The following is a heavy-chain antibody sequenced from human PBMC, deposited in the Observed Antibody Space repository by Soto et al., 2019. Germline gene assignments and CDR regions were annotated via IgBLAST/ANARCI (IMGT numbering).Heavy chain of an antibody. D-gene: IGHD6-6*01. CDR2: INHSGST. Sequence: SETLSVSWAVYGGTFRGYYWSCIRQPPGKGLEWIGEINHSGSTNYNPSLKSRVTISVDTSISTAYMELSRLRSDETAVYYCARRKQLVSNWLDPWGQGTLVTVSS. CDR3: ARRKQLVSNWLDP. CDR1: GGTFRGYY. J-gene: IGHJ5*02. V-gene: IGHV4-34*01.